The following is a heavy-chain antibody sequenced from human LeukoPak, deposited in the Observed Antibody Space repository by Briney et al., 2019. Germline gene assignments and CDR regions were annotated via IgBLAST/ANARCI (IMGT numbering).Heavy chain of an antibody. CDR2: IYPGDSAT. CDR3: ARGGCSSTSCLDS. V-gene: IGHV5-51*01. D-gene: IGHD2-2*01. CDR1: GYSFTNYW. J-gene: IGHJ4*02. Sequence: GESLKISCKGSGYSFTNYWIGWVRQMPGKGLEWMGIIYPGDSATRYSPSFQGQVTISADKSISTAYLQWSSLKASDTAMYYCARGGCSSTSCLDSWGQGTLVTVSS.